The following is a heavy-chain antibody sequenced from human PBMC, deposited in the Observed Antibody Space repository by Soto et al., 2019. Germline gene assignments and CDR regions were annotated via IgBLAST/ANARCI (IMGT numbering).Heavy chain of an antibody. V-gene: IGHV1-24*01. CDR3: ATYPNTIAVAGTWAPPYFDY. CDR2: FDPEDGET. D-gene: IGHD6-19*01. J-gene: IGHJ4*02. CDR1: GYTLTELS. Sequence: GASVKVSCKVSGYTLTELSMHWVRQAPGKGLEWMGGFDPEDGETIYAQKFQGRVTMTEDTSTDTAYMELSSLRSEDTAVYYCATYPNTIAVAGTWAPPYFDYWGQGTLVTVSS.